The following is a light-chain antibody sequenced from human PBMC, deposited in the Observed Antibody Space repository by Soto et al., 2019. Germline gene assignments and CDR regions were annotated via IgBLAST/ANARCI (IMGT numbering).Light chain of an antibody. Sequence: DIQMTQSPSTLSASVGYRVTITCRASQSISSWLAWYQQKPGKAPKLLIYKASSLESGVPSRFSGSGSGTEFTLTISSLQPDDFATYYCQQYNTYSTFDQATKVDIK. CDR1: QSISSW. CDR2: KAS. CDR3: QQYNTYST. J-gene: IGKJ1*01. V-gene: IGKV1-5*03.